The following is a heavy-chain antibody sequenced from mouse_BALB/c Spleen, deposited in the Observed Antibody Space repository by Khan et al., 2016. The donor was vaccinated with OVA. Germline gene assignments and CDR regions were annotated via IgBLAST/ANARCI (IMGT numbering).Heavy chain of an antibody. CDR3: ASGNDFFAY. CDR2: VNPNTGGS. Sequence: VQLQQSGPDLVKPGASVKISCKASGYSFTLYYMNWVKQSHGKSLEWIGRVNPNTGGSDYNQEFKGKAILTVDKSSNTAYMELHSLTSEDSAVYYCASGNDFFAYWGQGTLVTVSA. J-gene: IGHJ3*01. D-gene: IGHD2-12*01. CDR1: GYSFTLYY. V-gene: IGHV1-26*01.